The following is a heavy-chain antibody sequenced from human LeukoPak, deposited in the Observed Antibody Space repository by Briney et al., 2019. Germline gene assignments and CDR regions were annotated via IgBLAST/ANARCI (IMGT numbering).Heavy chain of an antibody. V-gene: IGHV3-33*01. J-gene: IGHJ3*02. CDR3: ARDALVWGATHDAFDI. CDR1: GFTFSSYG. D-gene: IGHD1-26*01. Sequence: GGSLRLSCAASGFTFSSYGMHGVRQAPGKGLEWVAVIWYDGSNKYYADSVKGRFTISRDNSKNTLYLQMNSLRAEDTAVYYCARDALVWGATHDAFDIWGQGTMVTVSS. CDR2: IWYDGSNK.